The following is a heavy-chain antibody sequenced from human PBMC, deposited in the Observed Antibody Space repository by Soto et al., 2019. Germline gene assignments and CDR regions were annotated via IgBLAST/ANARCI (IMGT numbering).Heavy chain of an antibody. CDR3: ASGEKNSSSWQAGIRYYYYGMDV. CDR2: IIPIFGTA. V-gene: IGHV1-69*13. Sequence: ASVKVSCKASGGTFSSYAISWVRQAPGQGLEWMGGIIPIFGTANYAQKFQGRVTITADESTSTAYMELSSLRSEDTAVYYCASGEKNSSSWQAGIRYYYYGMDVWGQGTTVTVSS. CDR1: GGTFSSYA. J-gene: IGHJ6*02. D-gene: IGHD6-13*01.